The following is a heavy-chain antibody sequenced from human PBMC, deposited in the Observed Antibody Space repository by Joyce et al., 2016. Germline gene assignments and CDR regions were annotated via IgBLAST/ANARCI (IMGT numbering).Heavy chain of an antibody. Sequence: QVQLVESGGGVVQPGRSLRLSCAASGLTLSNYGVHWVRQAPGKGLEWVEVIAYDGIYKYYADSVKGRFPISRDNSKNTVFLEMNSLRTEDTAVYYCAKILTATYSSGWFLDYWGQGTLVTVSS. CDR3: AKILTATYSSGWFLDY. J-gene: IGHJ4*02. CDR2: IAYDGIYK. CDR1: GLTLSNYG. D-gene: IGHD6-25*01. V-gene: IGHV3-30*18.